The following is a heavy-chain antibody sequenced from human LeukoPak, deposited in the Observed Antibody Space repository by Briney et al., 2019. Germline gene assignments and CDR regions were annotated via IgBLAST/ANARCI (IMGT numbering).Heavy chain of an antibody. CDR3: AKDRRPTVTTRHYYYYMDV. J-gene: IGHJ6*03. D-gene: IGHD4-17*01. Sequence: HAGGSLRLSCAASGFTFSSYGMHWVRQAPGKGLEWVAFIRYDGSNKYYADSVKGRFTISRDNSKNTLYLQMNSLRAEDTAVYYCAKDRRPTVTTRHYYYYMDVWGKGTTVTISS. CDR2: IRYDGSNK. CDR1: GFTFSSYG. V-gene: IGHV3-30*02.